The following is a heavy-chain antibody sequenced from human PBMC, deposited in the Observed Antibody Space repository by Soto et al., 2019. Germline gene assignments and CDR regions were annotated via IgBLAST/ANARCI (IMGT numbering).Heavy chain of an antibody. CDR1: GGSISSYY. J-gene: IGHJ4*02. V-gene: IGHV4-59*08. Sequence: QVQLQESGPGLVKPSETLSLTCTVSGGSISSYYWSWIRQPPGKGLEWIGYIYYSGSTNYNPSLTXRVTISVDTSKNQFSLKLSSVTAADTAVYYCARRYGVYFDYWGQGTLVTVSS. CDR3: ARRYGVYFDY. CDR2: IYYSGST. D-gene: IGHD4-17*01.